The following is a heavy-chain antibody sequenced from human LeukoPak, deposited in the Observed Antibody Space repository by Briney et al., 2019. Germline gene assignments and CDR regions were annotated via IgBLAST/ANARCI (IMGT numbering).Heavy chain of an antibody. CDR2: IYYSGST. J-gene: IGHJ4*02. CDR3: ARDDVLLWFGELSTVCFDY. D-gene: IGHD3-10*01. Sequence: SETLSLTCTVSGGSISSSSYYWGWIRQPPGKGLEWIGSIYYSGSTYYNPSLKSRVTISVDTSKNQFSLKLSSVTAADTAVYYCARDDVLLWFGELSTVCFDYRGQGTLVTVSS. CDR1: GGSISSSSYY. V-gene: IGHV4-39*02.